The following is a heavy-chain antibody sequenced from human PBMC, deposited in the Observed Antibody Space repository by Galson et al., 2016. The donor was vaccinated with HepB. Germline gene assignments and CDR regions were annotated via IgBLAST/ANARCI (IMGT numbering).Heavy chain of an antibody. Sequence: SLRLSCAASGSTFSSYEMNWVRQAPGKGLEWLSYISSGGGTICYAGSVKGRFTISRDNAKNSLYLQMSSLRADDTAVYYCASAPGAFYYYYAMDVWGQGTTVTVSS. CDR2: ISSGGGTI. CDR1: GSTFSSYE. J-gene: IGHJ6*02. V-gene: IGHV3-48*03. CDR3: ASAPGAFYYYYAMDV.